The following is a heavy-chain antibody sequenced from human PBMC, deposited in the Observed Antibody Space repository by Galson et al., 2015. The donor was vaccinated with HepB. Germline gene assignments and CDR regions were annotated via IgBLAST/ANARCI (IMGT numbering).Heavy chain of an antibody. CDR2: INAGNGNT. D-gene: IGHD3-16*02. CDR1: GYTFTSYA. Sequence: SVKVSCKASGYTFTSYAMNWVRQAPGQRLEWMGWINAGNGNTKYSQKFQGRVTITRDTSASTAYMELSSLRSEDTAVYYCARGDYIWGSYRLYYMDVWGKGTTVTVSS. CDR3: ARGDYIWGSYRLYYMDV. V-gene: IGHV1-3*01. J-gene: IGHJ6*03.